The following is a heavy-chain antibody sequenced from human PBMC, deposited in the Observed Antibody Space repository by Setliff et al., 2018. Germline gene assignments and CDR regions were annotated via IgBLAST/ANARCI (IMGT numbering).Heavy chain of an antibody. V-gene: IGHV2-70*04. D-gene: IGHD4-4*01. J-gene: IGHJ4*02. CDR1: GFSVNTNGMR. CDR3: ARISPDYSNYVFDY. Sequence: SGPTLVNPTPTLILTCTLSGFSVNTNGMRVNWIRQPPGKALEWLARIDWDDEKFYNTSLKTRLTISKYTSKNQVVLTMTNMDPVDTATYYCARISPDYSNYVFDYWGQGTLVTVSS. CDR2: IDWDDEK.